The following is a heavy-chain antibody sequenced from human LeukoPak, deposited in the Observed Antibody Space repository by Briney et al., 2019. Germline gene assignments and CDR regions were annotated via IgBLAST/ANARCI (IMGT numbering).Heavy chain of an antibody. Sequence: SETLSLTCTVSGGSTSSYYWSWIRQPAGKGLEWIGRIYTSGSTNYNPSLKSRVTMSVDTSKNQFSLKLSSVTTADTAVYYCARTPGATGYYYGMDVWGQGTTVTVSS. J-gene: IGHJ6*02. CDR1: GGSTSSYY. D-gene: IGHD7-27*01. CDR3: ARTPGATGYYYGMDV. CDR2: IYTSGST. V-gene: IGHV4-4*07.